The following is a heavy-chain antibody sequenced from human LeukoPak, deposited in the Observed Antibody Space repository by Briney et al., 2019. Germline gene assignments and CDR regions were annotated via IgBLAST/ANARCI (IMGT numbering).Heavy chain of an antibody. D-gene: IGHD2-21*01. CDR3: AKDFRIGYSAHFDY. CDR2: ISGSGGST. V-gene: IGHV3-23*01. CDR1: GVTFSSYA. Sequence: GGSLRLSCAASGVTFSSYAMSWVRQAPGKGLEWVSAISGSGGSTYYADSVKGRFTISRDNSKNTLYLQMNSLRGEDTAVYYCAKDFRIGYSAHFDYWGQGALVTVSS. J-gene: IGHJ4*02.